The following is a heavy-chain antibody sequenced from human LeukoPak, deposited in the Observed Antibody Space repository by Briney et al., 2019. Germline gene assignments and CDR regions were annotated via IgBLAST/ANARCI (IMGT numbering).Heavy chain of an antibody. CDR1: GFTFSSYS. CDR2: ISSISHYI. CDR3: ARDLSLGNPGGFDY. V-gene: IGHV3-21*01. D-gene: IGHD3-16*01. J-gene: IGHJ4*02. Sequence: TGGSLRLSCAASGFTFSSYSMNWVRQAPGKGLEWVSTISSISHYIYYADSVKGRFTISRDNAKNSMYLQMNSLRAEDTGVYYCARDLSLGNPGGFDYWGQGALVTVSS.